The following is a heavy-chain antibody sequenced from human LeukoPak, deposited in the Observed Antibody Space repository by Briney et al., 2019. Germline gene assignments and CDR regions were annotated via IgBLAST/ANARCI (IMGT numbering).Heavy chain of an antibody. CDR3: ARGLSGGSYYFDY. J-gene: IGHJ4*02. D-gene: IGHD1-26*01. V-gene: IGHV4-34*01. Sequence: PSETLSLTCAVYGGSFSGYYWSWIRQPPGKGLEWIGEINHSGSTNYNPSLKSRVTISVDTSKNQFSLKLSSVTAADTAVYYCARGLSGGSYYFDYWGQGTLVTVSS. CDR1: GGSFSGYY. CDR2: INHSGST.